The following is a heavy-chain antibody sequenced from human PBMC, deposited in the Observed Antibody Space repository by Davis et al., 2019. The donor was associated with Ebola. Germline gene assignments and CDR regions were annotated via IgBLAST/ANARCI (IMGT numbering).Heavy chain of an antibody. D-gene: IGHD3-16*01. CDR2: INTNTGNP. Sequence: ASVKVSCKASGYTFTSYAMNWVRQAPGQGLEWMGWINTNTGNPTYAQGFTGRFVFSLDTSVSTAYLQISSLKAEDTAVYYCARGAFGYYDYVWGSYEGVHAFDIWGQGTMVTVSS. J-gene: IGHJ3*02. CDR1: GYTFTSYA. CDR3: ARGAFGYYDYVWGSYEGVHAFDI. V-gene: IGHV7-4-1*02.